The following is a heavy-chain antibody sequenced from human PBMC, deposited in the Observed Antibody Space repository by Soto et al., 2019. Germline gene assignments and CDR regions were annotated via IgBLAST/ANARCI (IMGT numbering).Heavy chain of an antibody. CDR3: AKGGVVVLDS. J-gene: IGHJ4*02. V-gene: IGHV1-8*01. D-gene: IGHD2-15*01. CDR2: MNTNNGNT. Sequence: QVQLVQSGTEVKKPGASVKVSCKASGYTFSSYDINWVRQATGQGLEWMGWMNTNNGNTGYAQKVQGRVTMTRNTSISTAYMELSSLRSEDTAVYYCAKGGVVVLDSWGQGTLVTVSS. CDR1: GYTFSSYD.